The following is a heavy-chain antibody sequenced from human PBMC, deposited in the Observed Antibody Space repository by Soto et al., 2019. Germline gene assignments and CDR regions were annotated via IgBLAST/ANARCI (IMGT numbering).Heavy chain of an antibody. Sequence: QVTLKESGPPLVKPTESLTLTCTFSGFSLATHGVGVGWIRQPPGEALEWLALISWNDDNRYSPSLKSRLTTAKDTSKNQVVLNMANMDPVDTVTYYCAHARLLWVGGYFDYWGQGILVTVSS. CDR2: ISWNDDN. D-gene: IGHD3-10*01. CDR1: GFSLATHGVG. V-gene: IGHV2-5*01. J-gene: IGHJ4*02. CDR3: AHARLLWVGGYFDY.